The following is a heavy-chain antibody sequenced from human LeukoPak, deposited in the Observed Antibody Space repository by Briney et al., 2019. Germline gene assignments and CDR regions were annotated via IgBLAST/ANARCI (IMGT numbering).Heavy chain of an antibody. CDR3: AREYRGSGRPDAFDI. CDR1: GYTFSSYY. J-gene: IGHJ3*02. D-gene: IGHD6-25*01. CDR2: INPSGGST. V-gene: IGHV1-46*01. Sequence: ASVKVSCKASGYTFSSYYIHWVRQAPGQGLEWMGIINPSGGSTRYPQKFQGRVSMTRDSSMSTVYMDLSSLRSEDTAVYYCAREYRGSGRPDAFDIWGQGTMVTVSS.